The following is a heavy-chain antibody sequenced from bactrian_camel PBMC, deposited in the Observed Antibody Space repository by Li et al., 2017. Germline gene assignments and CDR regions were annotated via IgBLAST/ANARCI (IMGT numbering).Heavy chain of an antibody. CDR2: INAEGRT. CDR3: AANSWPYCLGASMEGDDSTY. J-gene: IGHJ4*01. V-gene: IGHV3S42*01. D-gene: IGHD1*01. CDR1: GYTFSRYG. Sequence: DVQLVESGGGLVQPGGSLRLSCAASGYTFSRYGMDWVRQAQGKKREGVGVINAEGRTTYVDSVKDRFTISRDYAKNTLYLQMNSLRPDDTAIYYCAANSWPYCLGASMEGDDSTYWGQGTQVTVS.